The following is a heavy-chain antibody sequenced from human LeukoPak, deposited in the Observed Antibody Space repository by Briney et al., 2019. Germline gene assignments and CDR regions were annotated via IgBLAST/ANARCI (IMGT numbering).Heavy chain of an antibody. CDR1: GGSISSYY. V-gene: IGHV4-4*07. Sequence: SETLSLTCTVSGGSISSYYWSWVRQPAGKGLEWIGRICTSGSTNYNPSLKSRVTMSVDTSKNQFSLKLSSVTAADTAVYYCARDRVDYYYDSSGYYYDYYFDYWGQGTLVTVSS. D-gene: IGHD3-22*01. CDR3: ARDRVDYYYDSSGYYYDYYFDY. CDR2: ICTSGST. J-gene: IGHJ4*02.